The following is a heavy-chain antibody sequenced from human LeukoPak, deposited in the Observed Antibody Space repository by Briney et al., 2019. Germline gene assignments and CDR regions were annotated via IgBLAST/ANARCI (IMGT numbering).Heavy chain of an antibody. V-gene: IGHV1-24*01. CDR2: FDPEDGET. J-gene: IGHJ6*02. D-gene: IGHD3-10*01. Sequence: ASVKVSCKVSGYTLTELSMHWVRQAPGKGLEWMGGFDPEDGETIYAPKFQGRVTMTEDTSTDTAYMELSSLRSEDTAVYYCATDPPITMVRGGGRTYYYGMDVWGQGTTVTVSS. CDR1: GYTLTELS. CDR3: ATDPPITMVRGGGRTYYYGMDV.